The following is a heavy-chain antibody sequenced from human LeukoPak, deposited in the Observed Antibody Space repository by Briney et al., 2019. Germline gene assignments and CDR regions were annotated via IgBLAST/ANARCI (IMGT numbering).Heavy chain of an antibody. J-gene: IGHJ3*02. D-gene: IGHD3-22*01. V-gene: IGHV3-30*18. Sequence: GGSLRLSRAASGFTFSSYGMHWVRQAPGKGLEWVAVISYDGSNKYYADSVKGRFTISRDNSKNTLYLQMNSLRAEDTAVYYCAKASMIVVAPNDAFDIWGQGTMVTVSS. CDR1: GFTFSSYG. CDR2: ISYDGSNK. CDR3: AKASMIVVAPNDAFDI.